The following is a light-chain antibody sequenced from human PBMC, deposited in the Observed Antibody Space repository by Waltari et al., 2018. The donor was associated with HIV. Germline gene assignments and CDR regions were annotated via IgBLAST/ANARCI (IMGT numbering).Light chain of an antibody. Sequence: QSALTQPPSASGSPGQSVTISCTGTSSDVGGYNFVSWYQQHPGKAPNLLIVEATKRPSGVPDRFSGSKSGNTASLTVSGLQAEDEADYYCSSYAGSSTLMFGGGTKLTVL. V-gene: IGLV2-8*01. CDR3: SSYAGSSTLM. J-gene: IGLJ3*02. CDR1: SSDVGGYNF. CDR2: EAT.